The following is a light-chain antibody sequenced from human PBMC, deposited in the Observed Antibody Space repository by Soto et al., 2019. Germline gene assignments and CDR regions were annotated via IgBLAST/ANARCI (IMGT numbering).Light chain of an antibody. CDR3: QQYGSSPLIT. V-gene: IGKV3-20*01. CDR2: DAS. Sequence: EVVLTQSPATLSLSPGERATLSCRASQSVSSYLAWYQQKPGQAPRLLIYDASNRATGIPARFSGSGSGTDFTLTISRLEPEDFAVYYCQQYGSSPLITFGQGTRLAIK. CDR1: QSVSSY. J-gene: IGKJ5*01.